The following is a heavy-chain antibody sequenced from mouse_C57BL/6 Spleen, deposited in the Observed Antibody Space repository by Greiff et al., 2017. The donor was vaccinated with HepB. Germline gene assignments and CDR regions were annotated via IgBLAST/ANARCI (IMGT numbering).Heavy chain of an antibody. Sequence: QVQLQQSGAELARPGASVKLSCKASGYTFTSYGICWVKQRTGQGLEWIGEIYPRSGNTYYNEKFKGKATLTADKSSSTAYMELRSLTSEDSAVYFCARSYYDYEGYAMDYWGQGTSVTVSS. J-gene: IGHJ4*01. D-gene: IGHD2-4*01. CDR2: IYPRSGNT. CDR1: GYTFTSYG. CDR3: ARSYYDYEGYAMDY. V-gene: IGHV1-81*01.